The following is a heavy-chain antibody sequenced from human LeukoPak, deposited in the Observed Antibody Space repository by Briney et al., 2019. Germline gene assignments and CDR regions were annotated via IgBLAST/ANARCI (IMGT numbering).Heavy chain of an antibody. Sequence: PSETLSLTCTVSGGSISSYYWSWIRQPPGKGLEWIGYIYYSGSTNYNPSLKSRVTISVDTSKNQFSLKLSSVTAADTAVYYCARDSGPVALYYYDSSGYYLAFDIWGQGTMVTVSS. CDR2: IYYSGST. D-gene: IGHD3-22*01. CDR3: ARDSGPVALYYYDSSGYYLAFDI. CDR1: GGSISSYY. J-gene: IGHJ3*02. V-gene: IGHV4-59*01.